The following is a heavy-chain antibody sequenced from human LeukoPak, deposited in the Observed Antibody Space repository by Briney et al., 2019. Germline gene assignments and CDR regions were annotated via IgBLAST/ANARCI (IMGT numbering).Heavy chain of an antibody. Sequence: SETLSLTCAVYGGSFSGYYWSWIRQPPGKGLEWIGEINHSGSTNYNPSLKSRVTISVDTSKNQFSLKLSSVTAADTAVYYCARGRHGDYVFWSDPWGQGTLVTVSS. J-gene: IGHJ5*02. CDR2: INHSGST. D-gene: IGHD4-17*01. CDR3: ARGRHGDYVFWSDP. V-gene: IGHV4-34*01. CDR1: GGSFSGYY.